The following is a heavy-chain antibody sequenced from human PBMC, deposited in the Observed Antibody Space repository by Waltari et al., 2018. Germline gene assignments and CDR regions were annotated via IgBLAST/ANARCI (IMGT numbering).Heavy chain of an antibody. CDR1: GGTFSSYA. V-gene: IGHV1-69*01. CDR3: ARELAAVAGTGNFDY. CDR2: IIPIFVTA. Sequence: QVQLVQSGAEVKKPGSSVKVSCKASGGTFSSYAISWVRQAPGQGLEWMGGIIPIFVTANYAQKFQGRVTITADESTSTAYMELSSLRSEDTAVYYCARELAAVAGTGNFDYWGQGTLVTVSS. D-gene: IGHD6-19*01. J-gene: IGHJ4*02.